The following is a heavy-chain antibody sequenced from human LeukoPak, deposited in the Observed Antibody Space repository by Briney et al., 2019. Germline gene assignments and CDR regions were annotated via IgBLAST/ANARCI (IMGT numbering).Heavy chain of an antibody. D-gene: IGHD2-2*01. CDR3: VRDRYSVVIPAAGSFDI. J-gene: IGHJ3*02. Sequence: PGGSLRLSCAASGSIFSRHWMSWVRQAPGKGLEWVANIRQDETEKFYVDSVKGRFTISRDNAKNSLYLQMSNLRAEDTAVYYCVRDRYSVVIPAAGSFDIWGQGIVVTVSS. V-gene: IGHV3-7*01. CDR1: GSIFSRHW. CDR2: IRQDETEK.